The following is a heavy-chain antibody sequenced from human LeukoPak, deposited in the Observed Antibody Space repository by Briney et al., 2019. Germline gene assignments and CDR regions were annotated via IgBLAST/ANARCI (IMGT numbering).Heavy chain of an antibody. Sequence: ASVKVSCKASGYTFTSYDINWVRQATGQGLEWMGWMNPNSGNTGYAQKFQGRVTITADKSTSTAYMELSSLRSEDTAVYYCARESLAYCSSTSCPSGYFDYWGQGTLVTVSS. CDR1: GYTFTSYD. V-gene: IGHV1-8*01. D-gene: IGHD2-2*01. CDR2: MNPNSGNT. J-gene: IGHJ4*02. CDR3: ARESLAYCSSTSCPSGYFDY.